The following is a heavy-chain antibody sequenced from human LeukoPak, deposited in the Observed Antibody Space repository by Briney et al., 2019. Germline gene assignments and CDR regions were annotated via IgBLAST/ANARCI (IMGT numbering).Heavy chain of an antibody. J-gene: IGHJ5*02. V-gene: IGHV1-18*01. Sequence: ASVKVSCKASGYTFTSYGISWVRQAPGQGLEWMGWISAYNGNTNYAQKLQGRVTMTTDTSTSTAYMELRSLRSDDTAVYYCARDLGGYYANWFDPWGQGTLVTVSS. D-gene: IGHD3-22*01. CDR1: GYTFTSYG. CDR3: ARDLGGYYANWFDP. CDR2: ISAYNGNT.